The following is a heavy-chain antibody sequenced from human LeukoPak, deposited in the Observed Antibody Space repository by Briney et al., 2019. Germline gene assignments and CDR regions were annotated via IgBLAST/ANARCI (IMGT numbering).Heavy chain of an antibody. CDR2: ISHSGST. J-gene: IGHJ4*02. Sequence: SETLSLTCAVYGGSFSGYYWSWIRQPPGKGLEWIGEISHSGSTNYNPSLKSRVTISVDTSKNQFSLKLSSVTAADTAVYYCARGAVAEGFDYWGQGTLVTVSS. V-gene: IGHV4-34*01. CDR1: GGSFSGYY. D-gene: IGHD6-19*01. CDR3: ARGAVAEGFDY.